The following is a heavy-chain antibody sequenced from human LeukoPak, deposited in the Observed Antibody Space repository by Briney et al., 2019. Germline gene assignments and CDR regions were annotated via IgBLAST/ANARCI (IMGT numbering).Heavy chain of an antibody. D-gene: IGHD1-1*01. CDR3: AKVGDNWDFDY. CDR2: ISRSATTI. J-gene: IGHJ4*02. Sequence: GGSLRLSCAASGFTFSSYEMNWVRQAPGKGLEWVSSISRSATTIYYADSVKGRFTISRDNSKNTLYLQMNSLRTEDTAVYYCAKVGDNWDFDYWGQGTLVTVSS. V-gene: IGHV3-48*03. CDR1: GFTFSSYE.